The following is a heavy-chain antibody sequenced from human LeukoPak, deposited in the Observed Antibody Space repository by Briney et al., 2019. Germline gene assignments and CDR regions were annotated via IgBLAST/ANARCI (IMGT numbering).Heavy chain of an antibody. Sequence: PSETLSLTCTVSGGSISSYYWSWIRQPPGKGLEWIGYIYYSGSTNYNPSLKSRVTISVDTSKNQFSLKLSSVTAADTAVYYCARDSSGYSGYFDYWGQGTLVTVSS. D-gene: IGHD3-22*01. CDR3: ARDSSGYSGYFDY. CDR1: GGSISSYY. V-gene: IGHV4-59*01. J-gene: IGHJ4*02. CDR2: IYYSGST.